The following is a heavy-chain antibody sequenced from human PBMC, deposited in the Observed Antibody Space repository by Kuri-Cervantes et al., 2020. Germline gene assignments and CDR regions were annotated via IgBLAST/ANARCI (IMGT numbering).Heavy chain of an antibody. V-gene: IGHV4-61*08. CDR1: GGSISSGGYS. D-gene: IGHD6-13*01. CDR2: IYYSGST. Sequence: SETLSLTCAVSGGSISSGGYSWSWIRQPPGKGLEWIGYIYYSGSTNYNPSLKSRVTISVDTSKNQFSLKLSSVTAADTAVYYCASSEIAAAGVISYWGQGTLVTVSS. J-gene: IGHJ4*02. CDR3: ASSEIAAAGVISY.